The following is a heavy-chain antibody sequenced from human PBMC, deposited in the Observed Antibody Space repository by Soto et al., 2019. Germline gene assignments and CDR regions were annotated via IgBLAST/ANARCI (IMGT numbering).Heavy chain of an antibody. Sequence: SVKVSCKASGGTFSSYAISWVRQAPGQGLEWMGGIIPIFGTANYAQKLQGRVTITADESTSTAYMELSSLRSEDTAVYYCARGSLLSSGWYYFDYWGQGTLVTAPS. CDR3: ARGSLLSSGWYYFDY. CDR1: GGTFSSYA. CDR2: IIPIFGTA. V-gene: IGHV1-69*13. J-gene: IGHJ4*02. D-gene: IGHD6-19*01.